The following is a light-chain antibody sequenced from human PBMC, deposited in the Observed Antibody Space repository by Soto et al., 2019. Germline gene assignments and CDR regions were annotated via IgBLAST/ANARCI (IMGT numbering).Light chain of an antibody. V-gene: IGLV4-69*01. CDR3: QTWGTGIVL. J-gene: IGLJ2*01. Sequence: QPVLTQSPSASASLGASVKLTCTLNSGHSSYAIAWHQQQPEKGPRYLMKVNSDGSHSKGDGIPDRFSGSSSGAERYLTISSLQSEDEADYYCQTWGTGIVLFGGGTKLTVL. CDR1: SGHSSYA. CDR2: VNSDGSH.